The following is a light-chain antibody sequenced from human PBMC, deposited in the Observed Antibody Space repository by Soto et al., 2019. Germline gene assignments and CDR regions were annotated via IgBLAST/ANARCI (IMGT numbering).Light chain of an antibody. CDR3: QQYGSSPRT. Sequence: EIVLTQSPGTLSLSPGERATLSCRASQSVSSSFLAWYQQKVGQAPRLLIYDASSRATGIPDRFSGSGSGTDFTLTISRLEPEDFAVYYCQQYGSSPRTFGQGTRLEIK. CDR2: DAS. V-gene: IGKV3-20*01. CDR1: QSVSSSF. J-gene: IGKJ5*01.